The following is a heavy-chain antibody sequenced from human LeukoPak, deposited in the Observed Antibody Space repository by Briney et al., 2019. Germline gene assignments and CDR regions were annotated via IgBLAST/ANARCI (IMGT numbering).Heavy chain of an antibody. Sequence: SQTLSLTCAISGDSVSSKNTAWNWIRQSPSRGLEWLGRTYYRSKWYNEYAVSVKSRIIINPDTSKNQFSLQLNSVTPEDAAVNYCTSGYYYSYWGQGTLVTVSS. V-gene: IGHV6-1*01. CDR3: TSGYYYSY. D-gene: IGHD3-22*01. CDR2: TYYRSKWYN. CDR1: GDSVSSKNTA. J-gene: IGHJ4*02.